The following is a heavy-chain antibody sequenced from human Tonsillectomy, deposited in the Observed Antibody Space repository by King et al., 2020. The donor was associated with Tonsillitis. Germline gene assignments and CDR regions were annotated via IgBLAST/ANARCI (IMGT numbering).Heavy chain of an antibody. CDR2: FDILGDT. CDR3: ARGSFGYHAFDI. J-gene: IGHJ3*02. D-gene: IGHD5-18*01. V-gene: IGHV3-13*04. CDR1: GFTFSSYD. Sequence: VQLVESGGGLVQPGGSLRLSCAASGFTFSSYDMHWVRQATGKGLEWVSTFDILGDTYYPGSVKGRFTISRDNARNSLSLQMDSLTAGDTAIYYCARGSFGYHAFDIWGQGTMVTVSS.